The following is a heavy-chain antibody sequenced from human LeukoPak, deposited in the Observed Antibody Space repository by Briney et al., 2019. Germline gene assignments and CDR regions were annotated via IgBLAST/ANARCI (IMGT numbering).Heavy chain of an antibody. J-gene: IGHJ4*02. CDR1: GFTFSSYG. CDR2: ISGSGGST. V-gene: IGHV3-23*01. CDR3: ASQYCSSTSCLFDY. Sequence: GGTLRLSCAASGFTFSSYGMSWVRQAPGKGLEWVSAISGSGGSTYYADSVKGRFTISRDNSKNTLYLQMNSLRAEDTAVYYCASQYCSSTSCLFDYWGQGTLVTVSS. D-gene: IGHD2-2*01.